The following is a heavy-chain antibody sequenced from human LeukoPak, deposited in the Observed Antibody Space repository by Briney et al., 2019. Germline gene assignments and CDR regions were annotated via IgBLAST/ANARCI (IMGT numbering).Heavy chain of an antibody. D-gene: IGHD6-19*01. CDR1: GGSISSYY. CDR3: ASGSSGWYRGYYYYGMDV. Sequence: SETLSLTCTVSGGSISSYYWSWIRQPPGKGLEWIGEINHSGSTNYNPSLKSRVTISVDTSKNQFSLKLSSVTAADTAVYYCASGSSGWYRGYYYYGMDVWGQGTTVTVSS. CDR2: INHSGST. V-gene: IGHV4-34*01. J-gene: IGHJ6*02.